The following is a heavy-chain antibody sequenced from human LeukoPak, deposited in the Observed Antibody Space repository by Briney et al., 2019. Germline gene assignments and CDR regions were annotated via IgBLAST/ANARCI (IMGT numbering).Heavy chain of an antibody. CDR2: IIPIFGTA. CDR3: AREALNPSYYDFWSGHPFDY. J-gene: IGHJ4*02. V-gene: IGHV1-69*05. CDR1: GGTFSSYA. D-gene: IGHD3-3*01. Sequence: SVKVSCKASGGTFSSYAISWVRQAPGQGLEWMGRIIPIFGTANYAQKFQGRVTITTDESTSTAYMELSSLRSEDTAVYYCAREALNPSYYDFWSGHPFDYWGQGTLVTVSS.